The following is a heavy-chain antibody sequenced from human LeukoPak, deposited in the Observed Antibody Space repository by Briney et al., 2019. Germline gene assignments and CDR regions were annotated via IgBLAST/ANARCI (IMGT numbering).Heavy chain of an antibody. J-gene: IGHJ4*02. D-gene: IGHD2-15*01. CDR3: ARGGAGRYCSGGSCYQREDY. CDR2: ISSSSSTI. Sequence: GGPLRLSCAASGFTFSSYSMNWVRQAPGKGLEWVSYISSSSSTIYYADSVKGRFTISRDNAKNSLYLQMNSLRDEDTAVYYCARGGAGRYCSGGSCYQREDYWGQGALVTVSS. CDR1: GFTFSSYS. V-gene: IGHV3-48*02.